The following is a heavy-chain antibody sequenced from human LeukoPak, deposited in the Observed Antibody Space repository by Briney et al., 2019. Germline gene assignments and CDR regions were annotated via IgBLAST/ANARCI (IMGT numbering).Heavy chain of an antibody. CDR2: ISASGGHT. D-gene: IGHD2/OR15-2a*01. CDR3: AKEMGNSQPFDY. Sequence: GGSLRLSCAASGFTFSTYGLARVRQAPGKGLEWVSAISASGGHTYYADSVKGRFSISRDNFKNTLYLQMNSLRGEVTALYYCAKEMGNSQPFDYWGQGALVTVSS. V-gene: IGHV3-23*01. J-gene: IGHJ4*02. CDR1: GFTFSTYG.